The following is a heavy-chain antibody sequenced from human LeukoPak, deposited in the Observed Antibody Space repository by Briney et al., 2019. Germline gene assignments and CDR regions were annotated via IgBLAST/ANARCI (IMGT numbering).Heavy chain of an antibody. J-gene: IGHJ3*02. D-gene: IGHD1-26*01. CDR3: ARYRFVVGATDSFDI. Sequence: GGSLRLSCAASGFTFDDYGMSWVRQAPGKGLEWVSGINWNGGSTGYADSVKGRFTISRDNAKNSLYLHMNSLRAEDTAVYYCARYRFVVGATDSFDIWGQGTMVTVSS. CDR2: INWNGGST. V-gene: IGHV3-20*04. CDR1: GFTFDDYG.